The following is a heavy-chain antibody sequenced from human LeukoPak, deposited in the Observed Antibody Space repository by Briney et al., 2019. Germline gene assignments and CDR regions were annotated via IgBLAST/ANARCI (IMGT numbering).Heavy chain of an antibody. D-gene: IGHD6-13*01. CDR1: GGSISNYY. Sequence: SETLSLTCTVSGGSISNYYWSWIRQPPGKGLEWIGYIYYSGTTNYNPSLKSRATISVDTSKNQFSLKLNSVTAADTAVYYCARGVYIAAAQYGYWGQGTLVTVSS. J-gene: IGHJ4*02. CDR2: IYYSGTT. CDR3: ARGVYIAAAQYGY. V-gene: IGHV4-59*01.